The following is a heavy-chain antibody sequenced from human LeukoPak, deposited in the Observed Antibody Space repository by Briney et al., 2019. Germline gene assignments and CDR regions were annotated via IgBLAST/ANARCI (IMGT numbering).Heavy chain of an antibody. V-gene: IGHV4-39*07. CDR2: IYHSGST. J-gene: IGHJ6*02. CDR3: ARDVVMDV. CDR1: GGSISSGDYY. Sequence: ASETLSLTCTVSGGSISSGDYYWSWIRQPPGKGLEWIGEIYHSGSTNYNPSLRSRVTISVDKSKNQFSLKLSSVTAADTAVYYCARDVVMDVWGQGTTVTVSS.